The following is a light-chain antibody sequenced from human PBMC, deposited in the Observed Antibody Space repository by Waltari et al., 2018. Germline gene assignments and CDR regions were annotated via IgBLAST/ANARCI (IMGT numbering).Light chain of an antibody. Sequence: SALTQPASVSGSPGQSITISCTGTSSDVGSYKLVSWYQQHPGKAPKLMIYEVSKRPSGVSHRFSGSKSGNTASLTISGLQAEDEADYYCCSYAGSSTYVVFGGGTKLTVL. CDR1: SSDVGSYKL. J-gene: IGLJ2*01. V-gene: IGLV2-23*02. CDR3: CSYAGSSTYVV. CDR2: EVS.